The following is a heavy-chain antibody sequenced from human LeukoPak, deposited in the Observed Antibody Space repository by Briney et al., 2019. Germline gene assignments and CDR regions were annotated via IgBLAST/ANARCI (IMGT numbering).Heavy chain of an antibody. CDR2: INWNGGST. V-gene: IGHV3-20*04. CDR1: GFTFSSYE. CDR3: ARGWSVAGNYYFDY. D-gene: IGHD6-19*01. Sequence: GGSLRLSCAASGFTFSSYEMNWVRQAPGKGLEWVSGINWNGGSTGYADSVKGRFTISRDNAKNSLYLQMNSLRAEDTALYYCARGWSVAGNYYFDYWGQGTLVTVSS. J-gene: IGHJ4*02.